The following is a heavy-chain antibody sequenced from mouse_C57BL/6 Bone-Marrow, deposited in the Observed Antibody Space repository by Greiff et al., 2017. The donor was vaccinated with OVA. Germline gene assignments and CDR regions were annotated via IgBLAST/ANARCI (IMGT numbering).Heavy chain of an antibody. J-gene: IGHJ2*01. Sequence: EVKVEESGGGLVKPGGSLKLSCAASGFTFSDYGMHWVRQAPEKGLEWVAYISSGSSTIYYADTVKGRFTISRDNAKNTLFLQMTSLRSEAAAMYYCARDYGSSYDYWGQGTTLTVSS. CDR1: GFTFSDYG. D-gene: IGHD1-1*01. CDR2: ISSGSSTI. V-gene: IGHV5-17*01. CDR3: ARDYGSSYDY.